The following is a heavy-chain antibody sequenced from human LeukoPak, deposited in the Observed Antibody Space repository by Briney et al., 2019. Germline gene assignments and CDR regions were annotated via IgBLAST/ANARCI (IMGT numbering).Heavy chain of an antibody. J-gene: IGHJ6*04. CDR2: ISPMFGRT. Sequence: SVKVSCKASGCTFWSYAMRWVRQAPGQGLEWMGGISPMFGRTNYAQKLQGRVTIGADTSTNTAYVEVRGLRSEDTAVYYCARATAKGNYYHGMDVWGKGTTVSVSS. CDR3: ARATAKGNYYHGMDV. D-gene: IGHD2-21*02. V-gene: IGHV1-69*06. CDR1: GCTFWSYA.